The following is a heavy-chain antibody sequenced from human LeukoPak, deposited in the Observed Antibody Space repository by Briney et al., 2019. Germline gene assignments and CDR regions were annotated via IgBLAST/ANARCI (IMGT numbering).Heavy chain of an antibody. CDR3: AREADILTGLDY. J-gene: IGHJ4*02. CDR2: IWYDGSNK. CDR1: GFTFSSYG. Sequence: GGSLRLSCAASGFTFSSYGMHWVRQAPGKGLEWVAVIWYDGSNKYYADSVKGRFTISRDNSKNTLYLQINSLRAEDTAVYYCAREADILTGLDYWGQGTLVTVSS. D-gene: IGHD3-9*01. V-gene: IGHV3-33*01.